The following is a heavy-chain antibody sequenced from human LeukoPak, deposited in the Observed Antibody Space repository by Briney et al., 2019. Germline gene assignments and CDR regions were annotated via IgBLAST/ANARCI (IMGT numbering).Heavy chain of an antibody. D-gene: IGHD6-6*01. Sequence: GGSLRLSCAASGFIFRNYVVAWVRQAPGKGLEWVSQISNSGGSTYYADSVKGRFTISRDNSKNTLYLQMNSLRAEDTAVYYCAKEGLNIAARDFFDSWGQGTLVTVSS. CDR2: ISNSGGST. CDR3: AKEGLNIAARDFFDS. J-gene: IGHJ4*02. V-gene: IGHV3-23*01. CDR1: GFIFRNYV.